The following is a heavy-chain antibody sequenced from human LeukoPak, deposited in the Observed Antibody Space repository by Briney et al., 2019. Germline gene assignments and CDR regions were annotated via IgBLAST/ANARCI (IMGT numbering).Heavy chain of an antibody. V-gene: IGHV3-7*01. D-gene: IGHD1-7*01. J-gene: IGHJ4*02. CDR2: IKQDGSEK. Sequence: GGSLRLSCAASGFTVSSNYMSWVRQTPGKGLEWVANIKQDGSEKYYVNSVKGRFTISRDNAKNSLYLQMNSLRAEDTAIYYCAREDDWNYEDYWGQGTLVTVSS. CDR1: GFTVSSNY. CDR3: AREDDWNYEDY.